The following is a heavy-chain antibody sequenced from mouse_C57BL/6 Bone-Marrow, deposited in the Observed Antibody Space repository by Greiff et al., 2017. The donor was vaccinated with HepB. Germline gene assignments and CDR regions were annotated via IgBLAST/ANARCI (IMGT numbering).Heavy chain of an antibody. CDR2: IDPSDSYT. CDR1: GYTFTSYW. V-gene: IGHV1-69*01. D-gene: IGHD2-4*01. J-gene: IGHJ2*01. CDR3: ARGPFIYYDCDGGDY. Sequence: QVQLQQPGAELVMPGASVKLSCKASGYTFTSYWMHWVKQRPGQGLEWIGEIDPSDSYTNYNQKFKGKSTLTVDKSSSTAYMQLSSLTSEDSAVYYGARGPFIYYDCDGGDYWGQGTTLTVSS.